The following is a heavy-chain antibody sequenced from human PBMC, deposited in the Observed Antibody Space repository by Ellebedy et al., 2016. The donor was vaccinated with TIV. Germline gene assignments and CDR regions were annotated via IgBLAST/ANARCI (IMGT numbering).Heavy chain of an antibody. CDR1: GGTFSSYA. D-gene: IGHD3-10*01. V-gene: IGHV1-69*13. CDR2: IIPIFGTA. Sequence: AASVKVSCKASGGTFSSYAISWVRQAPGQGLEWMGGIIPIFGTANYAQKFQGRVTSTVDESTSTAYMELSSLRSEETAVYYCARSRDITMVRGVEYGMDVWGQGTTVTVSS. J-gene: IGHJ6*02. CDR3: ARSRDITMVRGVEYGMDV.